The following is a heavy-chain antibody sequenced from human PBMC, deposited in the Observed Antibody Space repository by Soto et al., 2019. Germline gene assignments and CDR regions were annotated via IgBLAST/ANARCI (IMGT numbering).Heavy chain of an antibody. J-gene: IGHJ5*02. V-gene: IGHV4-34*01. CDR2: INHSGST. D-gene: IGHD3-16*01. Sequence: SETLSLTCGFYGGSFRGYYWSWIRQPPGKGLEWIGEINHSGSTNYNPSLKSRVTISVDTSKNQFSLKLSSVTAADTAVYYCARDPPDEGGWFDPWGQGTLVTVSS. CDR3: ARDPPDEGGWFDP. CDR1: GGSFRGYY.